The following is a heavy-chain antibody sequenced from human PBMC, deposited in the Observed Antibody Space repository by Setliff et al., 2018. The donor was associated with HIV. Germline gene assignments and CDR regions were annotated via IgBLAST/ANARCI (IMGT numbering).Heavy chain of an antibody. V-gene: IGHV3-30*04. CDR1: GFTFSRHA. CDR2: ISYDGKYK. D-gene: IGHD1-26*01. J-gene: IGHJ3*02. Sequence: GGSLRLSCVTSGFTFSRHAMHWVRQAPGKGLEWVTVISYDGKYKFYADSVKDRFTISRDNANTVSLQMNSLRVEDTAVYYCARDMTRRIVGSRRADAFDIWGQGTMVTVSS. CDR3: ARDMTRRIVGSRRADAFDI.